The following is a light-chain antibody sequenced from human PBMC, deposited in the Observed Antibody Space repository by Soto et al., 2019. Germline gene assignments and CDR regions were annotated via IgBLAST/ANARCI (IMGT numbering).Light chain of an antibody. CDR2: AAS. CDR3: QQTSSTPT. V-gene: IGKV1-39*01. J-gene: IGKJ4*01. CDR1: QSIRSY. Sequence: DIQLTQSPSSLSASVGDRVTITCRASQSIRSYLNCYQQKPGKAPKLLIYAASSLQTGVSSRFSGSGSGTDFTLTISNLQPEDFATYYCQQTSSTPTFGGGTKVEIK.